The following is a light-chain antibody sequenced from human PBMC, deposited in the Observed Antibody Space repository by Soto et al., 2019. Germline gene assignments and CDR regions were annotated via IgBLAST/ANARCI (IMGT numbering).Light chain of an antibody. CDR1: SSDVGGYNY. CDR2: EVT. Sequence: QSALTQPPSASGSPGQSVTISCPGTSSDVGGYNYVYWYQQHPGKAPKLMIYEVTKRPSGVPDRFSGSKSGNTASLTVSGLQAEDEADYYCSSYADSNSHVLGTGTKLTVL. CDR3: SSYADSNSHV. J-gene: IGLJ1*01. V-gene: IGLV2-8*01.